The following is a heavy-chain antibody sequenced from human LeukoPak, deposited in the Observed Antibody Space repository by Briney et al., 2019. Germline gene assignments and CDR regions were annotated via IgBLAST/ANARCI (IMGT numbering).Heavy chain of an antibody. CDR1: GFTFSSYG. Sequence: PGGTLRLSCAASGFTFSSYGMTWVRQAPGKGLEWVSAISGSGGSTYYADSVKGRFTISRDNSKNTLYLQMNSLRAEDTAVYYCAKGVTTMVRGSIDYWGQGTLVTVSS. CDR3: AKGVTTMVRGSIDY. J-gene: IGHJ4*02. CDR2: ISGSGGST. D-gene: IGHD3-10*01. V-gene: IGHV3-23*01.